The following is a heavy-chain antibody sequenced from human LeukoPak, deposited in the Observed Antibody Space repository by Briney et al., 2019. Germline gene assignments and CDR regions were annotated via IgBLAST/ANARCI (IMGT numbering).Heavy chain of an antibody. Sequence: ASVKVSCKASGYTFTGYYIHWVRQAPAQGLDWMGWINPNSGATYYAQNFQGRVTMTRDTSLSTAYMDLSRLRSDDTAVYYCARAYDTSGNLDYWGRGTLVTLSP. CDR3: ARAYDTSGNLDY. D-gene: IGHD3-22*01. CDR2: INPNSGAT. J-gene: IGHJ4*02. CDR1: GYTFTGYY. V-gene: IGHV1-2*02.